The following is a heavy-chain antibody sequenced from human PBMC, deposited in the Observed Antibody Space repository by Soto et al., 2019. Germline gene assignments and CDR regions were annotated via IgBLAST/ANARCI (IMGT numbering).Heavy chain of an antibody. J-gene: IGHJ2*01. CDR3: ARDCAAAGPHPSCYFDL. CDR1: GGSISSSNW. Sequence: QVQLQESGPGLVKPSGTLSLTCAVSGGSISSSNWWSWVRQPPGKGLEWIGETYHSGSTNYNPSLIRHVTIPVDKSHHPFSLKLSSVTAAATAVYYCARDCAAAGPHPSCYFDLWGRGTLVTVSS. CDR2: TYHSGST. D-gene: IGHD6-13*01. V-gene: IGHV4-4*02.